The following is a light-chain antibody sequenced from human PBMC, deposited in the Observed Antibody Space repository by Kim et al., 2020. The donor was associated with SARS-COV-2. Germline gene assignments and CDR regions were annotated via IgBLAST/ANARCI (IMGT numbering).Light chain of an antibody. CDR1: SSDVGGYNY. CDR2: DVS. J-gene: IGLJ1*01. CDR3: CSYAGSYTNYV. V-gene: IGLV2-11*01. Sequence: SVPTSYTGSSSDVGGYNYVSWYQHHPGKVPKLMIYDVSKRPSGVPDRFSGSRSGNTASLTISGLQAEDEADYYCCSYAGSYTNYVFGTGTKVTVL.